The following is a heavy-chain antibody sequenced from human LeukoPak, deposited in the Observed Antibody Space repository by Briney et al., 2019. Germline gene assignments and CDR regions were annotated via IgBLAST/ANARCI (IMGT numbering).Heavy chain of an antibody. CDR2: ISGSGGST. CDR1: GFTFSSYA. Sequence: GGSLRLSCAASGFTFSSYAMGWVRQAPGKGLEWVSAISGSGGSTYYADSVKGRFTISRDNSKNTLYLQMNSLRAEDTAVYYCSKESYSGYDWRRRDYYYYGMDVWGQGTTVTVSS. J-gene: IGHJ6*02. V-gene: IGHV3-23*01. CDR3: SKESYSGYDWRRRDYYYYGMDV. D-gene: IGHD5-12*01.